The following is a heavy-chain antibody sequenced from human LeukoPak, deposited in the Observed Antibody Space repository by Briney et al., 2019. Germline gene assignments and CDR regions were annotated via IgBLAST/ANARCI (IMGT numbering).Heavy chain of an antibody. Sequence: GGSLRLSCAASGFTFSSYEMNWVRQAPGKGLEWVSYISSSGSTIYYADSVKGRFTISRDNAKNSLYLQMNSLRAEDTAVYYCARGEKGLRFLEWLLLTFDYWGQGTLVTVSS. CDR3: ARGEKGLRFLEWLLLTFDY. V-gene: IGHV3-48*03. CDR1: GFTFSSYE. CDR2: ISSSGSTI. D-gene: IGHD3-3*01. J-gene: IGHJ4*02.